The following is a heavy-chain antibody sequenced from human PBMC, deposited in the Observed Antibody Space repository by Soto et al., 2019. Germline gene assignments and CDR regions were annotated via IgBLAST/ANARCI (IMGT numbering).Heavy chain of an antibody. CDR3: ANSYYYDSSGYNDAFDI. J-gene: IGHJ3*02. Sequence: PGGSLRLSCAASGFTFSSYEMSWVRQAPGEGLEWVSYISSSGSTIYYADSVKGRFTISRDNAKNSLYLQMNSLRAEDTAVYYCANSYYYDSSGYNDAFDIWGQGTMVTVSS. D-gene: IGHD3-22*01. CDR2: ISSSGSTI. V-gene: IGHV3-48*03. CDR1: GFTFSSYE.